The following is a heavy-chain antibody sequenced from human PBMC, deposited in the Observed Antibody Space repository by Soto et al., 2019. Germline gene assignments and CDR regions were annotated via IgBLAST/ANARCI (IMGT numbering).Heavy chain of an antibody. CDR2: IWYDGSNK. Sequence: PGGSLRLSCAASGFTFSSYGMHWVRQAPGKGLEWVAVIWYDGSNKYYADSVKGRFTISRDNSKNTVYLQMNGLRAEDTALYFCAKVTKRAAAGRYEYYKYGMDVWGQGTTVTVSS. CDR1: GFTFSSYG. V-gene: IGHV3-33*06. J-gene: IGHJ6*02. D-gene: IGHD6-13*01. CDR3: AKVTKRAAAGRYEYYKYGMDV.